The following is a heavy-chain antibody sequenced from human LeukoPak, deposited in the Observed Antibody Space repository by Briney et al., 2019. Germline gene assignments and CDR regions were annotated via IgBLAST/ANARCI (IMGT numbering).Heavy chain of an antibody. CDR1: GGSISSYY. Sequence: PSETLSLTCTVSGGSISSYYWSWIRQPPGKGLEWIGYIFSSGSTNYNPSLRSRVTISVDTSKNQFSLKLSSVTAADTAVYYCARGPYYFDYWGQGTLVTVSS. CDR2: IFSSGST. J-gene: IGHJ4*02. V-gene: IGHV4-59*01. CDR3: ARGPYYFDY.